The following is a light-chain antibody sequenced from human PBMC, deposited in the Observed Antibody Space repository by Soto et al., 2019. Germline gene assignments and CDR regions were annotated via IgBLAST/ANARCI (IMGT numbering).Light chain of an antibody. CDR2: DVT. CDR1: SSDVGRYDY. V-gene: IGLV2-11*01. Sequence: QSVLTQPRSVSGSPGQSVTIACTGTSSDVGRYDYVSWYQQHPGEAPKLVVYDVTKRPSGVPDRFSGSKSGNTASLTISGLQAEDEADYYCCSYAGIYSYVFGTGTKLTV. J-gene: IGLJ1*01. CDR3: CSYAGIYSYV.